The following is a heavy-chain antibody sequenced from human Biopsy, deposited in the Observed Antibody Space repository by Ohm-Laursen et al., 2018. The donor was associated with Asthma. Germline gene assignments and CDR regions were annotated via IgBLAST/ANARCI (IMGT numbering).Heavy chain of an antibody. Sequence: SQTLSLTCTVSGASIKTDDHYWSWLRQPPGKGLEWIGFIHYSGSTSYNPSLKGGVTISVDTSKNQFSLKLSPVTAADTAVYYCARASVAASSNWFDPWGQGTLVTVSS. CDR2: IHYSGST. J-gene: IGHJ5*02. CDR1: GASIKTDDHY. V-gene: IGHV4-30-4*01. D-gene: IGHD6-19*01. CDR3: ARASVAASSNWFDP.